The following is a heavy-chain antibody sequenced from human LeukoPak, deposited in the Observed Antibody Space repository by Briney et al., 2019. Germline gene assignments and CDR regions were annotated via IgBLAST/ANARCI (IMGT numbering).Heavy chain of an antibody. CDR1: GGSISSGGYY. V-gene: IGHV4-31*03. CDR3: VRQGTNSGHYLLDH. Sequence: SETLSLTCTVSGGSISSGGYYWSWIRQHPGKGLEWIGYIYYSGSTYYNPSLKSRVTMSVDPSKNQFSLKLTSVTVADTATYYCVRQGTNSGHYLLDHWGQGHPVTVSS. D-gene: IGHD3-22*01. CDR2: IYYSGST. J-gene: IGHJ4*02.